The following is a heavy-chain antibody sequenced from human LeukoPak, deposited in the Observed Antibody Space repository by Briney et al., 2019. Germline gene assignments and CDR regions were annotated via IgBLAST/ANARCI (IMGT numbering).Heavy chain of an antibody. CDR3: ATYTHWVAGDV. V-gene: IGHV3-7*01. CDR2: MNQDGSAK. D-gene: IGHD3-16*01. CDR1: GFTFSDSW. Sequence: GGSLRLSCAASGFTFSDSWMSWVRQAPGKGLEWVANMNQDGSAKDYVDSVKGRFTISRDNARNSLYLQMSSLRAEDTAVYFCATYTHWVAGDVWGQGTTVTVSS. J-gene: IGHJ6*02.